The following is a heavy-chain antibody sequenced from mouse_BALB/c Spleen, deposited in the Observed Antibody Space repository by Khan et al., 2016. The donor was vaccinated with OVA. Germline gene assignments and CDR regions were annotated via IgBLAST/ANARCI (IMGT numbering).Heavy chain of an antibody. D-gene: IGHD2-2*01. V-gene: IGHV14-3*02. CDR1: GFNIKDTY. CDR2: IDTANGNT. J-gene: IGHJ2*01. CDR3: ARNDGYDVAY. Sequence: VQLKQSGAELVKSGASVKLSCTASGFNIKDTYLHWVKQRPEQGLEWTGRIDTANGNTKYDPKFQGKATITTDTSSNKANLQLSSMASEDTAVYYCARNDGYDVAYWGQGTTLTVSS.